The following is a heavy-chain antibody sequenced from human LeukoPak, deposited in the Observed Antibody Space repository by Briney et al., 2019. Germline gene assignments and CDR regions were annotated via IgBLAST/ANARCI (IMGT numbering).Heavy chain of an antibody. CDR3: VKGPYYDILTGYSFDY. CDR1: GFTFSSYA. V-gene: IGHV3-64D*06. CDR2: ISSNGGST. J-gene: IGHJ4*02. Sequence: GGSPRLSCSASGFTFSSYAMHWVRQAPGKGLEYVSAISSNGGSTYYADSVKGRFTISRDNSKNTLYLQMSSLRAEDTAVYYCVKGPYYDILTGYSFDYWGQGTLVTVSS. D-gene: IGHD3-9*01.